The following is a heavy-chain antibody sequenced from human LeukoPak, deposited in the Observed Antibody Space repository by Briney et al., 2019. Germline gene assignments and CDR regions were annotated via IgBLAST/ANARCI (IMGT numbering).Heavy chain of an antibody. D-gene: IGHD6-19*01. J-gene: IGHJ4*02. CDR3: TRNNPNSSGWYSFDC. V-gene: IGHV6-1*01. Sequence: SQTLSLTCAISGDSVSSNIAAWNWIRQSPSRGLEWLGRTYYRSKWNNDYAESVKSRIIINPDTSKNQFSLQLSSVTPEDTAVYYCTRNNPNSSGWYSFDCWRQGTLVTVSS. CDR1: GDSVSSNIAA. CDR2: TYYRSKWNN.